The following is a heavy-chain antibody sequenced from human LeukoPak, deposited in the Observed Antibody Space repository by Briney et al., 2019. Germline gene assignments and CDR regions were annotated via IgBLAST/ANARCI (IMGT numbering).Heavy chain of an antibody. CDR1: GGSISRYF. J-gene: IGHJ4*02. D-gene: IGHD6-19*01. CDR3: ARDRGSSGWYGGGYFDY. CDR2: IYYSGRT. V-gene: IGHV4-59*01. Sequence: SETLSLTCTVSGGSISRYFWSWIRQPPGKGLEWIGHIYYSGRTNYSPSLKSRVTISVDTSKNQFSLILSSVTAADTAVYYCARDRGSSGWYGGGYFDYWGQGILVTVSP.